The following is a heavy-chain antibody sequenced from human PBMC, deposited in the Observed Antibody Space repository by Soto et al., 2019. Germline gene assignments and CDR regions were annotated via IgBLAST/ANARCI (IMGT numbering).Heavy chain of an antibody. CDR1: GFTFSTYW. V-gene: IGHV3-7*03. Sequence: EVQLLGSGGGLVQPGGSLRLSCVGSGFTFSTYWMNWVRQAPGKGLEGVANINPDGNVGTYVDSVRGRFTTSRDNAKNSLYLQMNSLRAEYTAVYFCAGWGGHDYNYWGQGIMVTVSS. J-gene: IGHJ4*02. CDR3: AGWGGHDYNY. D-gene: IGHD4-4*01. CDR2: INPDGNVG.